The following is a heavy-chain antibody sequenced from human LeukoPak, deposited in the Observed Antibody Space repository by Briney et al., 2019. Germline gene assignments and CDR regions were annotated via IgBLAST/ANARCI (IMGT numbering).Heavy chain of an antibody. J-gene: IGHJ4*02. Sequence: NSSETLSLTCAVSGGSISSSNWWSWVRQPPGKGLEWIGEIYHSGSTNYNPSLKSRVTISVDKSKNQFSLKLSSVTAADTAVYYCAGEVVTAIGGIDYWGQGTLVTVSS. CDR3: AGEVVTAIGGIDY. CDR2: IYHSGST. D-gene: IGHD2-21*02. CDR1: GGSISSSNW. V-gene: IGHV4-4*02.